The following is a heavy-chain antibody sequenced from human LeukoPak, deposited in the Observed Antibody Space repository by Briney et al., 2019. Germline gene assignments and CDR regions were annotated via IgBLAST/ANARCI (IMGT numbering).Heavy chain of an antibody. Sequence: ASVKVSCKASGYTFTSYGISWVRQAPGQGLEWMGWISANNGYTSYAQKLQGRVTMTTDTSASTVYMELRSLRSDDTAVYYCARDWYCSGGSCIDVFDYWGQGTLVTVSS. CDR2: ISANNGYT. J-gene: IGHJ4*02. CDR1: GYTFTSYG. D-gene: IGHD2-15*01. V-gene: IGHV1-18*01. CDR3: ARDWYCSGGSCIDVFDY.